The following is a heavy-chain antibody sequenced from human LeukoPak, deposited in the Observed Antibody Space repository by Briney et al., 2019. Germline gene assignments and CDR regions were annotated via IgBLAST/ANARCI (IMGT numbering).Heavy chain of an antibody. J-gene: IGHJ4*02. CDR1: GFTFSSYG. D-gene: IGHD3-10*01. CDR2: IWYDGSNK. V-gene: IGHV3-33*01. Sequence: GGSLRLSCAASGFTFSSYGMHWVRQAPGKGLEWVAVIWYDGSNKYYADSVKGRFTISRDNSKNTLYLQMNSLRAEDTAVYYCARGNLLLWFGELRSDLYFDYWGQGTLVTVSS. CDR3: ARGNLLLWFGELRSDLYFDY.